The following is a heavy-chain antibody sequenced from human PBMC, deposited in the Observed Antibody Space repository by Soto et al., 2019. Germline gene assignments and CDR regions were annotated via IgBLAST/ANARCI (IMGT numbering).Heavy chain of an antibody. Sequence: QVQLVESGGGVVQPGRSLRLSCAASGFTFSAYGMHWVRQAPGKGLEWVAGIWYDGNKKYYADSLKGRCTISRDNSKNTLYRQMNSLRAEHTSVYYCERDSGDGDYRFGMDVWGQGTTVTVSS. CDR2: IWYDGNKK. J-gene: IGHJ6*02. CDR1: GFTFSAYG. CDR3: ERDSGDGDYRFGMDV. D-gene: IGHD4-17*01. V-gene: IGHV3-33*01.